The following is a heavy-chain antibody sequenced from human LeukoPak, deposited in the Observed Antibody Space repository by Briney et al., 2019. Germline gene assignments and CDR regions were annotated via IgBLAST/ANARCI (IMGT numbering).Heavy chain of an antibody. V-gene: IGHV1-46*01. Sequence: GASVKVSCKASGYTFTSYYIHWVRQAPGQGLEWMGIINPSGGSTNYAQELQGRVTMTRDMSTSTVHMELSSLRSEDTAVYYCARSGWSRTGWFDPWGQGTLVTVSS. J-gene: IGHJ5*01. CDR1: GYTFTSYY. CDR2: INPSGGST. CDR3: ARSGWSRTGWFDP. D-gene: IGHD6-19*01.